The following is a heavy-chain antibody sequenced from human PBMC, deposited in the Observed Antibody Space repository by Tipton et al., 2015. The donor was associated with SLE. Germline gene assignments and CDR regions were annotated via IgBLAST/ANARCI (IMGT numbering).Heavy chain of an antibody. V-gene: IGHV4-4*08. Sequence: TLSLTCTVSGDSISNYFWTWIRQPPGKGLEWIGYIYTSGSTNSNPSLKSRVTISIDTSNNQFSLKLSSVTAADTAVYYCATGTLVGSWYYYMDVWSKGTTVTVSS. D-gene: IGHD2-2*03. CDR1: GDSISNYF. CDR3: ATGTLVGSWYYYMDV. CDR2: IYTSGST. J-gene: IGHJ6*03.